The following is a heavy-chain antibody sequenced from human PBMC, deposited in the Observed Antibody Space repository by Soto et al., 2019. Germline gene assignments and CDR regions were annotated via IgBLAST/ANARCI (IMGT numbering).Heavy chain of an antibody. Sequence: EVQLLESGGGLVQPGGSLRLSCAASRFTFSNYAMSWVRQAPGKGLEWVSGLSGSGGSTYYADSVKGRFTISRDNSKNTLYLQMNSLRAEDTAVYYCAKDYSSSSIWRPYFDYWGQGTLVTVSS. CDR2: LSGSGGST. V-gene: IGHV3-23*01. J-gene: IGHJ4*02. D-gene: IGHD6-6*01. CDR1: RFTFSNYA. CDR3: AKDYSSSSIWRPYFDY.